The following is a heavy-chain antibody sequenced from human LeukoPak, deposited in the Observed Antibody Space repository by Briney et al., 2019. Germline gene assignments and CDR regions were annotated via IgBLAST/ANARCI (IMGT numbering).Heavy chain of an antibody. J-gene: IGHJ4*02. V-gene: IGHV3-21*01. CDR3: ARVPSGYGDYDLDY. CDR2: ISSSSSYI. D-gene: IGHD4-17*01. Sequence: PGGSLRLPCAASGFTFSSYSMNWVRQAPGKGLEWVSSISSSSSYIYYADSVKGRFTISRDNAKNSLYLQMNSLRAEDTAVYYCARVPSGYGDYDLDYWGQGTLVTVSS. CDR1: GFTFSSYS.